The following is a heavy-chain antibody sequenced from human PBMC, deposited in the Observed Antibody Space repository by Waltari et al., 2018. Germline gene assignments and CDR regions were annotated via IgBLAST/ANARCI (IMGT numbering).Heavy chain of an antibody. CDR3: ARQRQGYSSGWGFDY. V-gene: IGHV1-69*01. D-gene: IGHD6-19*01. J-gene: IGHJ4*02. CDR1: GGTFSSYA. CDR2: ISPIVGTA. Sequence: QVQLVQSGAEVKKPGSSVKVSCKASGGTFSSYAISWVRQAPGQGLEWMGGISPIVGTANYAQKFQGRVTITADESTSTAYRELGSLRSEDTAVYYCARQRQGYSSGWGFDYWGQGTLVTVSS.